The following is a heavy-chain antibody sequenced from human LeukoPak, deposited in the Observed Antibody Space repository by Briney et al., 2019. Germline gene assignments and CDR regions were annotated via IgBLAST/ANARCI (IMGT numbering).Heavy chain of an antibody. V-gene: IGHV3-15*01. CDR1: GFTFSNAW. D-gene: IGHD6-6*01. CDR2: IKSKTDGGTT. J-gene: IGHJ6*02. Sequence: GGSLRLSCAASGFTFSNAWMSWVRQAPGKGLEWVGRIKSKTDGGTTDYAAPVKGRFTISRDDSKNTLYLQMNSLKTEDTAVYYCTTDKYSSSLSYYYYGMDVWGQGTTVTVSS. CDR3: TTDKYSSSLSYYYYGMDV.